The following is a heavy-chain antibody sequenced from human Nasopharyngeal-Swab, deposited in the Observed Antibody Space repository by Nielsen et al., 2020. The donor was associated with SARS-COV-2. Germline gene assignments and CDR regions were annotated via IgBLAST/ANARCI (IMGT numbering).Heavy chain of an antibody. CDR3: ARQLVVVVAAAIPYYYGMDV. Sequence: GSLRLSCAVYGGSFSGYYWSWIRQPPGKGLEWIGSIYYSGSTYYNPSLKSRVTISVDTSKNQFSLKLSSVTAADTAVYYCARQLVVVVAAAIPYYYGMDVWGQGTTVTVSS. D-gene: IGHD2-15*01. V-gene: IGHV4-34*01. J-gene: IGHJ6*02. CDR2: IYYSGST. CDR1: GGSFSGYY.